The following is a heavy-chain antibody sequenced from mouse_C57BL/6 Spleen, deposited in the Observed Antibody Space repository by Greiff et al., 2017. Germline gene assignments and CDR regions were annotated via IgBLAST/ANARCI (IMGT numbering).Heavy chain of an antibody. Sequence: EVKLMESGPGMVKPSQSLSLTCTVTGYSITSGYDWHWIRHFPGNKLEWMGYISYSGSTNYNPSLKSRISITHDTSKNHFFLKLNSVTTEDTATYYCAREGDYGRYWYFDVWGTGTTVTVSS. J-gene: IGHJ1*03. CDR3: AREGDYGRYWYFDV. D-gene: IGHD2-4*01. CDR1: GYSITSGYD. V-gene: IGHV3-1*01. CDR2: ISYSGST.